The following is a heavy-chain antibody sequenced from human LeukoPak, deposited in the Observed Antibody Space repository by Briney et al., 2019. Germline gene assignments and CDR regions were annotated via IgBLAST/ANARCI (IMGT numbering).Heavy chain of an antibody. Sequence: SVKVSCKASGGTFSSYAISWVRQAPGQGLEWMGGIIPIFGTANYAQKFQGRVTITADESTSTAYMELSSLRSEDTAVYYCARDLKGVAARACDYWGQGTLVTVSS. J-gene: IGHJ4*02. CDR1: GGTFSSYA. V-gene: IGHV1-69*13. CDR3: ARDLKGVAARACDY. CDR2: IIPIFGTA. D-gene: IGHD6-6*01.